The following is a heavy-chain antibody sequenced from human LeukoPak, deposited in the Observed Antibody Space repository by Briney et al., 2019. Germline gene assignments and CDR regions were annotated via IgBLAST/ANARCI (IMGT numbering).Heavy chain of an antibody. CDR2: IYGADYTT. Sequence: GESLKISCKGSGYSFTSYWIGWVRQMPEKGLEWMGVIYGADYTTIYSPPFHGQITISADKSISTAYLQWTSLKASDTAMYYCARRPAGTRTFDYWGQGALVTVSS. CDR1: GYSFTSYW. CDR3: ARRPAGTRTFDY. D-gene: IGHD1-7*01. V-gene: IGHV5-51*01. J-gene: IGHJ4*02.